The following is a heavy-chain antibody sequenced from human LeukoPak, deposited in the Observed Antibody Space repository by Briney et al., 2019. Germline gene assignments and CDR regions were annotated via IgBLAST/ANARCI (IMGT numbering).Heavy chain of an antibody. J-gene: IGHJ4*02. D-gene: IGHD5-18*01. CDR2: ISAYNGNT. V-gene: IGHV1-18*04. Sequence: ASVKVYCKASGYTFTSYGISWVRQAPGQGLEWMGWISAYNGNTNYAQKLQGRVAMTTDTSTSTAYMELRSLRSDDTAVYYCARDWRGYSYGNFDYWGQGTLVTVSS. CDR3: ARDWRGYSYGNFDY. CDR1: GYTFTSYG.